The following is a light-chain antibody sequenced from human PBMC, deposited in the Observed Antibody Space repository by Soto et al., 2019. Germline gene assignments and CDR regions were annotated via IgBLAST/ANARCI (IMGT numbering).Light chain of an antibody. Sequence: DIQMTQSPSSLSASMGDRVTITCRASQSISRSLNWYRQKPGKAPKLLIYAASILQSGVPSRFSGSGSGTDFTLTISSVQPEDFATYFCQQSYSTPWTFGQGTKVAIK. V-gene: IGKV1-39*01. CDR3: QQSYSTPWT. CDR2: AAS. CDR1: QSISRS. J-gene: IGKJ1*01.